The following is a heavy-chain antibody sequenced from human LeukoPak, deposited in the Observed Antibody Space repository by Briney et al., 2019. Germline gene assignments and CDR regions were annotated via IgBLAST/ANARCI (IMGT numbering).Heavy chain of an antibody. J-gene: IGHJ4*02. Sequence: PGGSLRLSCAASGFTFDDYAMHWVRQAPGKGLEWVSGISWNSGSIGYADSVKGRFTISRDNAKNSLYLQMNSLRAEGTALYYCAKGYCSSTSCQIDYWGQGTLVTVSS. V-gene: IGHV3-9*01. D-gene: IGHD2-2*01. CDR3: AKGYCSSTSCQIDY. CDR1: GFTFDDYA. CDR2: ISWNSGSI.